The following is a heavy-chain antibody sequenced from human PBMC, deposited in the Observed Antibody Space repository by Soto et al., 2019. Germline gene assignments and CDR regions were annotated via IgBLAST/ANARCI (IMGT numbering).Heavy chain of an antibody. CDR1: NGSISTNGHY. CDR2: IYYTGKS. CDR3: AREQWGFDS. D-gene: IGHD6-19*01. J-gene: IGHJ4*02. Sequence: QVQLQESGPELVKSSQTLSLTCTVSNGSISTNGHYWTWIRQRPGKGLEWIAYIYYTGKSYYNPSLKSRLSISIDTSKNQFSLTLRSVNAADTAVYYCAREQWGFDSWGQGTLVTVSS. V-gene: IGHV4-31*03.